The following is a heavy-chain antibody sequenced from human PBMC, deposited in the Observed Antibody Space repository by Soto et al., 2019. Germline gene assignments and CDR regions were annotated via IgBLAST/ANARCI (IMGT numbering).Heavy chain of an antibody. CDR3: TAKKDVSRGWFDP. V-gene: IGHV3-15*07. CDR2: IKNKTAGETT. J-gene: IGHJ5*02. D-gene: IGHD2-15*01. CDR1: GFTLSQAW. Sequence: GGSLRLSCAASGFTLSQAWMNWVRQAPGKGLEWVGRIKNKTAGETTDYAAPVKGRFTISRDDSKNTLYLQMDSLKTEDTAVYYCTAKKDVSRGWFDPWGQGT.